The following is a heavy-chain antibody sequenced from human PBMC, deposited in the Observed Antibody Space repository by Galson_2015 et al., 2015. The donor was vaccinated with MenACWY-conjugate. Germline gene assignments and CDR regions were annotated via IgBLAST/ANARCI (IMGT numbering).Heavy chain of an antibody. V-gene: IGHV1-3*01. CDR1: GYTFTNYA. CDR2: IRGGDGGT. Sequence: SVKVSCKASGYTFTNYATFWLRQAPGQRLEWMGWIRGGDGGTKYSQNFQGRVTITRDTSATTAYMELSGLRSEDTAVYYCARDLGYQLLYYWGQGTLVTVSS. J-gene: IGHJ4*02. CDR3: ARDLGYQLLYY. D-gene: IGHD2-2*01.